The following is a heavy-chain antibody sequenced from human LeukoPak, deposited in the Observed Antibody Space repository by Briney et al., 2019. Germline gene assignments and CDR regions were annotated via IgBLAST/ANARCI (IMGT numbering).Heavy chain of an antibody. CDR3: ARLTDMTTVVLFDY. V-gene: IGHV4-59*08. Sequence: MTSETLSLTCTVSGGSISSYYWSWIRQPPGKGLEWIGYIYYSGSTNYNPSLKSRVTISVDTSKNQFSLKLSSVTAADTAVYYCARLTDMTTVVLFDYWGQGTLVTVSS. CDR2: IYYSGST. J-gene: IGHJ4*02. CDR1: GGSISSYY. D-gene: IGHD4-23*01.